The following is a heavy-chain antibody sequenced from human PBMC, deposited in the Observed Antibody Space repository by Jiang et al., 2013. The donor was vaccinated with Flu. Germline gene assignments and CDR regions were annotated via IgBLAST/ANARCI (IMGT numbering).Heavy chain of an antibody. J-gene: IGHJ4*02. CDR2: IYYSGST. CDR3: ARHEGGAVAPPVNFDY. D-gene: IGHD6-19*01. V-gene: IGHV4-39*01. CDR1: GGSISSSSYY. Sequence: SGLVKPSETLSLTCTVSGGSISSSSYYWGWIRQPPGKGLEWIGSIYYSGSTYYNPSLKSRVTISVDTSKNQFSLKLSSVTAADTAVYYCARHEGGAVAPPVNFDYWGPGNPGHRLL.